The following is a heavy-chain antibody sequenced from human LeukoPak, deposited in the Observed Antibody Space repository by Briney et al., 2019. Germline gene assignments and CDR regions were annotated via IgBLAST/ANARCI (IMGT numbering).Heavy chain of an antibody. CDR1: GFTFSYYW. J-gene: IGHJ4*02. V-gene: IGHV3-7*01. CDR2: IKQDGSEK. D-gene: IGHD6-19*01. Sequence: PGGSLRLSCAASGFTFSYYWMSRVRQAPGKGLEWVANIKQDGSEKYYVDSVKGRFTISRDNAKNSLYLQMNSLRPEDTAVYYCSSVAGGYWGQGTLVTVSS. CDR3: SSVAGGY.